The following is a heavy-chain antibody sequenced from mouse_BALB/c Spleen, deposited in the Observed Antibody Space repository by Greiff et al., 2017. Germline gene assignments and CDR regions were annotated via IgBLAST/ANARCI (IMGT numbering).Heavy chain of an antibody. Sequence: QVQLQQSGPELVKPGASVKISCKASGYAFRSSWMNWVKQRPGQGLEWIGRIYPGDGDTNYNGKFKGKATLTADKSSSTAYMQLSSLTSVDSAVYFCARGVRDPMDYWGQGTSVTVSS. CDR3: ARGVRDPMDY. D-gene: IGHD2-14*01. CDR2: IYPGDGDT. V-gene: IGHV1-82*01. CDR1: GYAFRSSW. J-gene: IGHJ4*01.